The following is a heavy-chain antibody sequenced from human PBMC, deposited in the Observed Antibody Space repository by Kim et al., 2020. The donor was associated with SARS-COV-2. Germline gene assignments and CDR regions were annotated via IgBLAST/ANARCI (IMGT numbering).Heavy chain of an antibody. CDR2: IYHSGST. CDR3: ARDYDILTGYGVIAFDI. V-gene: IGHV4-38-2*02. Sequence: SETLSLTCTVSGYSISSGYYWGWIRQPPGKGLEWIGSIYHSGSTYYNPSLKSRVTISVDTSKNQFSLKLSSVTAADTAVYYCARDYDILTGYGVIAFDI. D-gene: IGHD3-9*01. J-gene: IGHJ3*02. CDR1: GYSISSGYY.